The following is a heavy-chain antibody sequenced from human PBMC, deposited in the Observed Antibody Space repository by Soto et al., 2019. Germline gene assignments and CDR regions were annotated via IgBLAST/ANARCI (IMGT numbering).Heavy chain of an antibody. CDR2: GSYSGTT. Sequence: SETLSLACTVSGVSVSSGSFYWAWIRQPPGKGLEWIGFGSYSGTTNYKPSLKSRVTISVDTSRSQISLKVSSLTAADTAVYYCARGATVTQYDYWGEGTLVTVSS. CDR3: ARGATVTQYDY. CDR1: GVSVSSGSFY. V-gene: IGHV4-61*01. D-gene: IGHD4-17*01. J-gene: IGHJ4*02.